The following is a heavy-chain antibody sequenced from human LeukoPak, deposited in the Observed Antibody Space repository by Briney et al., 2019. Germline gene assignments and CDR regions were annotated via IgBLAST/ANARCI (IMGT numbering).Heavy chain of an antibody. D-gene: IGHD3-10*01. V-gene: IGHV5-51*01. CDR1: GYTFTTYW. Sequence: KAGGSLRLSCTGSGYTFTTYWIGWVRQLPGKGLEWMGIIYPADSDTAYSPFFQGQATISADKSIRTVSLQWSSLKASDTAMYYCARQSRDGSKTRGYYFDHWGQGTLVTVSS. CDR2: IYPADSDT. J-gene: IGHJ4*02. CDR3: ARQSRDGSKTRGYYFDH.